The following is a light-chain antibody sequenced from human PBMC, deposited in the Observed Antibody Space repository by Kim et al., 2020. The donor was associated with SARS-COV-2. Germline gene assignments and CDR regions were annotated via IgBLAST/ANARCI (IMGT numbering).Light chain of an antibody. CDR1: SSNIGNNA. V-gene: IGLV1-36*01. Sequence: QRVTTSCSGSSSNIGNNAVNWYQQLPGKAPKLLIYYDDLLPSGVSDRFSGSKSGTSASLAISGLQPEDEADYYCEAWDDNVKGVVFGGGTKLTVL. CDR3: EAWDDNVKGVV. CDR2: YDD. J-gene: IGLJ2*01.